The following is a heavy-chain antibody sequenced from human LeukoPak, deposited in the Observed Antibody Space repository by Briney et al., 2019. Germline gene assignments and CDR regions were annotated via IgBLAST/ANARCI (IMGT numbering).Heavy chain of an antibody. CDR3: ARVESYCSGGSCYSEGYAFDI. J-gene: IGHJ3*02. Sequence: GGSLRLSCAASGFTFSSYSMNWFRQAPGKGLEWVSYISSSSSTIYYADSVKGRFTISRDNAKNSLYLQMNSLRAEDTAVYYCARVESYCSGGSCYSEGYAFDIWGQGTMVTVSS. D-gene: IGHD2-15*01. CDR2: ISSSSSTI. V-gene: IGHV3-48*01. CDR1: GFTFSSYS.